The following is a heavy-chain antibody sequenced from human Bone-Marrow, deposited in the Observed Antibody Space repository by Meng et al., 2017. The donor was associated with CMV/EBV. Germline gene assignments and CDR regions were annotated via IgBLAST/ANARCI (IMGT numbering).Heavy chain of an antibody. CDR2: VHYSGGT. Sequence: SETLSLTSTVAGGSVSRHTYFWSWIRQPPGKGLEWIGYVHYSGGTNYSPSLKSRVSISIDTSRNQCSLKLTSVTAADTAVYYYARDLFRYSRLSELQPWGQGTLVT. J-gene: IGHJ1*01. CDR3: ARDLFRYSRLSELQP. CDR1: GGSVSRHTYF. V-gene: IGHV4-61*01. D-gene: IGHD6-6*01.